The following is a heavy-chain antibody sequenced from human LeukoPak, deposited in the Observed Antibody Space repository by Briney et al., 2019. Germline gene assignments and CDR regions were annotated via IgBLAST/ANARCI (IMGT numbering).Heavy chain of an antibody. CDR1: GFTFNFHS. V-gene: IGHV3-21*01. J-gene: IGHJ4*02. D-gene: IGHD3-3*01. Sequence: GGSLRLSCAASGFTFNFHSINWLRQAPGKGLEWVSSISGNSSFKYYADSVKGRFTISRDNAKNSLYLQMNSLRVEDTAVYFCARDGTNEWRFDYWGQGTLVTVSS. CDR3: ARDGTNEWRFDY. CDR2: ISGNSSFK.